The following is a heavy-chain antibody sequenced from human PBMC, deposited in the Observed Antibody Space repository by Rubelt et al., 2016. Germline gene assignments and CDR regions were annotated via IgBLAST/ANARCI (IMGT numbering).Heavy chain of an antibody. CDR2: ISPSGGST. J-gene: IGHJ4*02. V-gene: IGHV3-23*04. Sequence: EVQLVESGGGLVQPGGSLRLSCGGSGFTFSDYVMTWVRQAPGKGLEWVSTISPSGGSTYYADSVKGRFTLSRDNSKNTLYLQMNSLRADDTAVYYCARDFGTGDLFPGNTKLDYWGQGTLVTVSS. D-gene: IGHD7-27*01. CDR3: ARDFGTGDLFPGNTKLDY. CDR1: GFTFSDYV.